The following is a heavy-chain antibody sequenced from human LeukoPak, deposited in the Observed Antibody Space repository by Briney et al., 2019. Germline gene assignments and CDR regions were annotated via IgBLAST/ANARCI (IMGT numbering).Heavy chain of an antibody. CDR2: VNHSGST. CDR1: GGCFIGYS. D-gene: IGHD3-3*01. Sequence: SETLSLTRAVYGGCFIGYSPCWRRQPPGTGLEWIGEVNHSGSTNYNPSLKSRVTISVDTSKNQFSLKLSSVTAADTAVCYCALLRGFLDVWGRGNLVTVSS. CDR3: ALLRGFLDV. V-gene: IGHV4-34*01. J-gene: IGHJ2*01.